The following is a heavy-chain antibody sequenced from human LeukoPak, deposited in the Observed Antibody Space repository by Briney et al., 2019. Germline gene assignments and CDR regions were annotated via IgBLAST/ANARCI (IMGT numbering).Heavy chain of an antibody. D-gene: IGHD6-13*01. CDR1: GYTFTSYD. Sequence: ASVKVSCTASGYTFTSYDMHWVRQAPGQRLEWMGWINAGNGNTKYSQKFQGRVTITRDTSASTAYMELSSLRSEDTAVYYCATGGIAAVFDYWGQGTLVTVSS. J-gene: IGHJ4*02. CDR3: ATGGIAAVFDY. V-gene: IGHV1-3*01. CDR2: INAGNGNT.